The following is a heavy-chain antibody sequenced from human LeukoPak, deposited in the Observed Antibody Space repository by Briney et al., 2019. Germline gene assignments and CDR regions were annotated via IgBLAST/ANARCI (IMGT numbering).Heavy chain of an antibody. CDR3: ARGYSSGWTDY. D-gene: IGHD6-19*01. Sequence: ASVTVSCKASGYTFTSYAMHWVRQAPGQRLEWMGWINAGNGNTKYSQKFQGRVTITRDTSASTAYMELSSLRSEDTAVYYCARGYSSGWTDYWGQGTLVTVSS. CDR1: GYTFTSYA. V-gene: IGHV1-3*01. CDR2: INAGNGNT. J-gene: IGHJ4*02.